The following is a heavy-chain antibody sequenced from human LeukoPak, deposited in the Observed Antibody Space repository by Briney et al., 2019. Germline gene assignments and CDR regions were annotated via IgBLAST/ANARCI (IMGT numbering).Heavy chain of an antibody. V-gene: IGHV2-5*01. D-gene: IGHD4-23*01. CDR3: AHRPGSYVYGGHGFDY. CDR2: IYWNDDK. Sequence: SGPTLVKPTQTLTLTCTFSGFSLPTSGVGVGWIRQPPGKAPEWLAVIYWNDDKRYSPSLKNRLTVSKDTSKNQVILSMTNMDPGDTATYYCAHRPGSYVYGGHGFDYWGQGTLVTVSS. J-gene: IGHJ4*02. CDR1: GFSLPTSGVG.